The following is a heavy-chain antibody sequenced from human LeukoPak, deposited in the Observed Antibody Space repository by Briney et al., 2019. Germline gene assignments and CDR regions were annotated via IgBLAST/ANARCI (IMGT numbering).Heavy chain of an antibody. D-gene: IGHD3-22*01. Sequence: ASVKVSCKASGYTFTSYGISWVRQAPGQGLEWMGWISAYNGNTNYAQKLQGRVTMTTDTSTSTAYMELRSLRSDDTAVYYCARDSSYCYDSSGYYPDAFDIWGQGTMVTVSS. V-gene: IGHV1-18*01. CDR3: ARDSSYCYDSSGYYPDAFDI. CDR2: ISAYNGNT. J-gene: IGHJ3*02. CDR1: GYTFTSYG.